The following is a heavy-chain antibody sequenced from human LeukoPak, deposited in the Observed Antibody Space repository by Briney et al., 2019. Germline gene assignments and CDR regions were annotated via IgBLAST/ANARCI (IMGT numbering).Heavy chain of an antibody. CDR2: ISGSGGST. J-gene: IGHJ6*03. CDR3: AKAHCSGGSCYSGQYYYYYMDV. D-gene: IGHD2-15*01. CDR1: GFTFSSYA. Sequence: GGSLRLSCAASGFTFSSYAMSWVRQAPGTRLEWVSAISGSGGSTYYADYVKGRLSISRDNSKNTLYLQLNSLRAEDTAVYYCAKAHCSGGSCYSGQYYYYYMDVWGKGTTVTVSS. V-gene: IGHV3-23*01.